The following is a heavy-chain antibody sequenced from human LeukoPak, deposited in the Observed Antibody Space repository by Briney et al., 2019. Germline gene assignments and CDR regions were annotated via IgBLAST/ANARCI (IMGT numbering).Heavy chain of an antibody. CDR3: ARRFWLRDAFDI. V-gene: IGHV4-59*01. CDR1: GGSISSYY. Sequence: ASETLSLTCTVSGGSISSYYWSWIRQPPGKGLEWIGYIYYSGSTNYNPSLKSRVTISVDTSKNQFSLKLSSVTAADTAVYYCARRFWLRDAFDIWGQGTMVTVSS. D-gene: IGHD5-12*01. CDR2: IYYSGST. J-gene: IGHJ3*02.